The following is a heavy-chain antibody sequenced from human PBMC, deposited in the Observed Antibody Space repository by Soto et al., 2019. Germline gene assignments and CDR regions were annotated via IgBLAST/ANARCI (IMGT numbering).Heavy chain of an antibody. CDR1: GGSFSGYY. V-gene: IGHV4-34*01. Sequence: QVQLQQWGAGLLKPSETLSLTCAVYGGSFSGYYWSWIRQPPGKGLEWIGEINHSGSTNYNPSLKRRVTISVDTSKNQFSLKLSSVTAADTAVYYCARGPPTIFGVVTILFDYWGQGTLVTVSS. CDR3: ARGPPTIFGVVTILFDY. J-gene: IGHJ4*02. CDR2: INHSGST. D-gene: IGHD3-3*01.